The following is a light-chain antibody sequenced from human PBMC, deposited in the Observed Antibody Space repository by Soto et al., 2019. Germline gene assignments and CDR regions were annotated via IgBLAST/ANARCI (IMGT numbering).Light chain of an antibody. Sequence: EIVLRQSPATLSLSPGERATLSCRASQSVRGDYLAWYQQKPGRAPRLLIYGAFNRADGIPDKFSGSGSGTEFTLSTNRLEPEDLAVYYCQQYGGSPRTFGQVTKVDIK. J-gene: IGKJ1*01. CDR1: QSVRGDY. CDR2: GAF. CDR3: QQYGGSPRT. V-gene: IGKV3-20*01.